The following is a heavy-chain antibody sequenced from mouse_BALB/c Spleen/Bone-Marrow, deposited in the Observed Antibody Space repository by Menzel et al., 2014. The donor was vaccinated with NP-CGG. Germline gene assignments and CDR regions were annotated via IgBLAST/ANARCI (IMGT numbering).Heavy chain of an antibody. Sequence: LKESGPELVKPGASVKISCRASGYSFTDYYMHWVKQSHVKSLEWIGRINPYNGATSYNQNFKDKASLTVDKSSTKAYMELHSLTSEDSAVYYCATDRYDEDYAMDYWGQGTSVTGSS. CDR2: INPYNGAT. D-gene: IGHD2-14*01. CDR1: GYSFTDYY. V-gene: IGHV1-26*01. CDR3: ATDRYDEDYAMDY. J-gene: IGHJ4*01.